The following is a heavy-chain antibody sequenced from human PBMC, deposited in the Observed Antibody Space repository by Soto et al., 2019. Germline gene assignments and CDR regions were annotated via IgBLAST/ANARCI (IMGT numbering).Heavy chain of an antibody. D-gene: IGHD3-3*01. Sequence: ASVKVSCQASGYTFTSYGISWVRQAPGQGLEWMGWISAYNGNTNYAQKLQGRVTMTTDTSTSTAYMELRSLRSDDTAVYYCERDGADFWSGYYGAYWGQGTLVTVSS. J-gene: IGHJ4*02. V-gene: IGHV1-18*04. CDR1: GYTFTSYG. CDR2: ISAYNGNT. CDR3: ERDGADFWSGYYGAY.